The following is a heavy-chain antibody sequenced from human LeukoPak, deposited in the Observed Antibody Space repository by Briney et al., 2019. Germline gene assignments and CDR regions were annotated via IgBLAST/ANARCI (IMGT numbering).Heavy chain of an antibody. J-gene: IGHJ4*02. Sequence: LLGGLRLSCAASGFTFSSYRMNWVRKAPGKGLDLVSSISSSHNNIYYADSVKGRFSISRDNAKNSLFLQMNSLRAEDTAVYYCVRDRSPGYFDYWGQGTLVTVSS. V-gene: IGHV3-21*01. CDR2: ISSSHNNI. D-gene: IGHD3-10*01. CDR3: VRDRSPGYFDY. CDR1: GFTFSSYR.